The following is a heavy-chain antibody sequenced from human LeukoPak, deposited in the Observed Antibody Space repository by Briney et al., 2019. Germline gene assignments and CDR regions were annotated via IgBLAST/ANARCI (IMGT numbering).Heavy chain of an antibody. Sequence: GGSLRLSCTASGFTFGDYAMSWVRQAPGKGLEWVGFIRSKAYGGTTEYAASVKGRFTISRDDSKSIAYLQMNSLKTEDTAVYYCTREAQYCSSTSCYFDYWGQGTLVTVSS. D-gene: IGHD2-2*01. CDR2: IRSKAYGGTT. J-gene: IGHJ4*02. CDR1: GFTFGDYA. CDR3: TREAQYCSSTSCYFDY. V-gene: IGHV3-49*04.